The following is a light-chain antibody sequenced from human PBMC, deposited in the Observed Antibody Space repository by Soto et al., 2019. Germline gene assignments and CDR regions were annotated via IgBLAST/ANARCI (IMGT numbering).Light chain of an antibody. V-gene: IGLV2-11*01. Sequence: QSALTQPRSVSGSPGQSVTISCTGTSSDVGGYNYVSWYEQHPVKAPKLMIYDVTKRPSGVPDRFSGSKSGNTASLTISGLQAEDEAVYYCCSYAGSYTWVFGTGTKVTVL. CDR1: SSDVGGYNY. CDR3: CSYAGSYTWV. CDR2: DVT. J-gene: IGLJ1*01.